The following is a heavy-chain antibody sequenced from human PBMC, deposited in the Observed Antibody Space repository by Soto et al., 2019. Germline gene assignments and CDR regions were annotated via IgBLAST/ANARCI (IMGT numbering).Heavy chain of an antibody. CDR1: CGSISSSSYY. V-gene: IGHV4-39*01. CDR2: IYYSGST. CDR3: ARHAVMTTVTDFDY. Sequence: SETLSLTCTVSCGSISSSSYYWGWIRQPPGKGLEWIGSIYYSGSTYYNPSLKSRVTISVDTSKNQFSLKLSSVTAADTAVYYCARHAVMTTVTDFDYWGQGTLVTVSS. D-gene: IGHD4-4*01. J-gene: IGHJ4*02.